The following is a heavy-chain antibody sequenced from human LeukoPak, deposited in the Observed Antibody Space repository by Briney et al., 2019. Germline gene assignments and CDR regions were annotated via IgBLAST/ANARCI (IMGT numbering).Heavy chain of an antibody. J-gene: IGHJ5*02. V-gene: IGHV1-69*13. CDR1: GGTFSSYA. D-gene: IGHD3-3*01. CDR3: ARGRFKAKIGGPFDP. CDR2: IIPIFGTA. Sequence: SVKVSCKASGGTFSSYAISWVRQAPGQGLEWMGGIIPIFGTANYAQEFQGRVTITADESTSTAYMELSSLRSEDTAVYYCARGRFKAKIGGPFDPWGQGTLVTVSS.